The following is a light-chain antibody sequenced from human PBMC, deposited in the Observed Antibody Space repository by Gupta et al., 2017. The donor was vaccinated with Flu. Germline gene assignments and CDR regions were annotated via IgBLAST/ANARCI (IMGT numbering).Light chain of an antibody. V-gene: IGLV1-51*02. Sequence: QSVLTQPPSVSAAPGQKVTISCSGSSPNIENNYVSWYQQVPGTSPNLLIYENDKRPSVIPDRFSGSKSGTSATLGITGLQTGEEADYYCGTWDSSRSAWVFGGGTKLTVL. J-gene: IGLJ3*02. CDR2: END. CDR1: SPNIENNY. CDR3: GTWDSSRSAWV.